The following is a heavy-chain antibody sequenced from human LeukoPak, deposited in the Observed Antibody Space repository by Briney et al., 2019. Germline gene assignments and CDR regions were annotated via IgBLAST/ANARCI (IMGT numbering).Heavy chain of an antibody. CDR3: ARDPGLLWFGELFSDYGMDV. CDR2: IYYSGSP. J-gene: IGHJ6*04. CDR1: GGSISSGDYY. Sequence: SETLSLTCTVSGGSISSGDYYWSWIRQPPGKGLEWIGYIYYSGSPYYNPSLKSRVTISVDTSKNQFSLKLSSVTAADTAVYYCARDPGLLWFGELFSDYGMDVWGKGTTVTVSS. D-gene: IGHD3-10*01. V-gene: IGHV4-30-4*01.